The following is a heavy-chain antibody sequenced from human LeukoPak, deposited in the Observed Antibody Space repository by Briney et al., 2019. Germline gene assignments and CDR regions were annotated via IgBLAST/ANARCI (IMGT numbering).Heavy chain of an antibody. CDR3: ARVIGGSYYRDYYFDY. D-gene: IGHD1-26*01. V-gene: IGHV4-39*07. CDR2: IYYSGST. J-gene: IGHJ4*02. Sequence: PSETLSLTCTVSGGSISSSSYYWGWIRQPPGKGLEWIGSIYYSGSTYYNPSLKSRVTISVDTSKNQFSLKLSSVTAADTAVYYCARVIGGSYYRDYYFDYWGQGTLVTVSS. CDR1: GGSISSSSYY.